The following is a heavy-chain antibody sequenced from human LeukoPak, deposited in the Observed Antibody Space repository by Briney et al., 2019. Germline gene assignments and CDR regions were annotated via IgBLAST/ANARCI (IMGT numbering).Heavy chain of an antibody. CDR2: IYHSGST. CDR1: GGSISSGGYS. J-gene: IGHJ5*02. CDR3: ARGQQRLVTGNWFDP. Sequence: PSETLSLTCAVSGGSISSGGYSWSWIRQPPGKGLEWIGYIYHSGSTYYNPSLKSRVTISVDRSKNQFSLKLSSVTAADTAVYYCARGQQRLVTGNWFDPWGQGTLVTVSS. D-gene: IGHD6-13*01. V-gene: IGHV4-30-2*01.